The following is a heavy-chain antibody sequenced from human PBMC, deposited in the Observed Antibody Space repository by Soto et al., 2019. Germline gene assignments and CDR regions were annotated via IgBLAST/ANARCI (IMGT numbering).Heavy chain of an antibody. J-gene: IGHJ6*02. CDR2: IYHSGST. CDR3: ARGEYCSSTSCHYYYYGMDG. D-gene: IGHD2-2*01. CDR1: SGSISSSNW. V-gene: IGHV4-4*02. Sequence: SETLSLTCAVSSGSISSSNWWSWVRQPPGKGLEWIGEIYHSGSTNYNPSLKSRVTISVDKSKNQFSLKLSSVTAADTAVYYCARGEYCSSTSCHYYYYGMDGWGQGTTVTVSS.